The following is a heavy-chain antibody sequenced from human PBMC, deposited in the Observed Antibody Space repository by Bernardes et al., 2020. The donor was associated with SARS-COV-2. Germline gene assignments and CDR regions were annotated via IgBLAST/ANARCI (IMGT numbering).Heavy chain of an antibody. CDR1: GFTVNSNY. CDR3: SRDSMGF. Sequence: GGSLRLSCEAPGFTVNSNYMSWVRQAPEKGLEWVSTMYAGGAMYYATSVKDRFTVSRDDSKNTFYLEMTNLGAEDTGLYFCSRDSMGFWGQGILVIVSS. CDR2: MYAGGAM. V-gene: IGHV3-66*01. J-gene: IGHJ4*02.